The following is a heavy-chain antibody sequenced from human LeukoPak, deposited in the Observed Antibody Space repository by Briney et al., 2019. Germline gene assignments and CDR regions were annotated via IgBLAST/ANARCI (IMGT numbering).Heavy chain of an antibody. D-gene: IGHD3-16*01. CDR1: GFTFRSYS. Sequence: GGSLRLSCAASGFTFRSYSMNWVRQAPGKGLEWVSSITSGSSYIYYADSVKGRFTISRDNAKNSLYLEMNSLRVEDTAVYYCARRGGLFHFDYWGQGTLISVSS. CDR2: ITSGSSYI. J-gene: IGHJ4*02. CDR3: ARRGGLFHFDY. V-gene: IGHV3-21*01.